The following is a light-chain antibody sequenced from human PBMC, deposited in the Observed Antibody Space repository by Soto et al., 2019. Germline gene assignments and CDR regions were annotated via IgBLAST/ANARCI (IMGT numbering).Light chain of an antibody. J-gene: IGKJ4*01. CDR3: QQYGSSPLT. V-gene: IGKV3-20*01. CDR1: QSVSSNY. Sequence: EIVLTQSPGTLSLSPGERATLSCRASQSVSSNYLAWYQQKPGQAPKVLIYRASSRATGIPDRLSGSGSGTDFTLTISRLETEDFAVYYCQQYGSSPLTFGGGTKVEIK. CDR2: RAS.